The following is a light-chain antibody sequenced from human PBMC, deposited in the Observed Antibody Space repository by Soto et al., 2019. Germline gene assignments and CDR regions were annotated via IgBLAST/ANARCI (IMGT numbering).Light chain of an antibody. J-gene: IGLJ2*01. CDR2: EVS. V-gene: IGLV2-14*01. Sequence: QAVVTQPASVSGSPGQSITISCTGTSSDVGYYKYVSWYQLHPGKAPKLIIYEVSIRPSGVSNRFSGSKSGNMASLTISGLQAEDEADYFCSSYSSSSTLVLFGGGTKLTVL. CDR1: SSDVGYYKY. CDR3: SSYSSSSTLVL.